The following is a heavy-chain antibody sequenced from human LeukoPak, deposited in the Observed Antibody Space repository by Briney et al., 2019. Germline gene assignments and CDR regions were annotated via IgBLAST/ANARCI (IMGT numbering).Heavy chain of an antibody. D-gene: IGHD2-2*01. J-gene: IGHJ6*02. CDR1: GFTFSSYA. CDR2: ISGSGGST. Sequence: QSGGSLRLSCAASGFTFSSYAMSWVRQAPGKGLEWVSAISGSGGSTYYADSVKGRFTISRDNSKNTLYLQMNSLRAEDTAVYYCAKGGVVVVPAAPYYYGMDVWGQGTAVTVPS. CDR3: AKGGVVVVPAAPYYYGMDV. V-gene: IGHV3-23*01.